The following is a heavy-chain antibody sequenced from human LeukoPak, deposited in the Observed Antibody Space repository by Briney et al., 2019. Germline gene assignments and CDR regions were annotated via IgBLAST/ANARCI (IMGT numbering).Heavy chain of an antibody. V-gene: IGHV1-69*04. Sequence: GASVKVSCKASGYTFTSYYMHWVRQAPGQGLEWMGRIIPILGIANYAQKFQGRVTITTDESTSTAYMELSSLRSDDTAVYYCARGASSGYFRPAYYYYMDVWGKGTSVIVSS. D-gene: IGHD3-22*01. CDR1: GYTFTSYY. CDR3: ARGASSGYFRPAYYYYMDV. CDR2: IIPILGIA. J-gene: IGHJ6*03.